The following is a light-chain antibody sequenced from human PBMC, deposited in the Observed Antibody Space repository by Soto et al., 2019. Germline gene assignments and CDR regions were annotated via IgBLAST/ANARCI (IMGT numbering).Light chain of an antibody. Sequence: EIVMTQSPATLSVSPGERATLSCRASQGIGDTLAWYQQKPGQTPRLLIYGASSRATGIPDRFSGSGSGTDFTLTINRLEPEDFAVYYCQQYDSSPRTFGQGTKVDIK. V-gene: IGKV3-20*01. CDR3: QQYDSSPRT. J-gene: IGKJ1*01. CDR2: GAS. CDR1: QGIGDT.